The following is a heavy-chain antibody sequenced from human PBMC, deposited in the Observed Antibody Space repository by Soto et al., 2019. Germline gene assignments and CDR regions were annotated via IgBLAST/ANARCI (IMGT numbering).Heavy chain of an antibody. CDR2: ISSSSSTI. V-gene: IGHV3-48*01. J-gene: IGHJ4*02. CDR3: ASSFDY. Sequence: AALRRSGAGCGCTYSRYSMNWVRQAPGKGLEWVSYISSSSSTIYYADSVKGRFTISRDNAKNSLYLQMNSLRAEDTAVYYCASSFDYWGQGTLVTVSS. CDR1: GCTYSRYS.